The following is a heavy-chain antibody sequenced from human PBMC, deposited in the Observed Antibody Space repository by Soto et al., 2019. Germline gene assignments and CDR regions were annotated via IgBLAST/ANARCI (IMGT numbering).Heavy chain of an antibody. J-gene: IGHJ6*02. CDR2: ISYDGSNK. CDR3: ARAYRSGYYYYGMDV. V-gene: IGHV3-30-3*01. CDR1: GFTFSSYA. Sequence: QVQLVESGGGVVQPGRSLRLSCAASGFTFSSYAMHWVRQAPGKGLEWVAVISYDGSNKYDAESVKGRFTISRDNSKNKLYLQMNSLRAEDTAVYYCARAYRSGYYYYGMDVWGQGTTVTVSS. D-gene: IGHD3-22*01.